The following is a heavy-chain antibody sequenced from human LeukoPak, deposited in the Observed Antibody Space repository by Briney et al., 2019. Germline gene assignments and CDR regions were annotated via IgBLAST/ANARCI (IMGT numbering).Heavy chain of an antibody. J-gene: IGHJ4*02. CDR3: ASARMTTVTEFDY. Sequence: PSETLSLTCTVSGXSISSYYWSWIRQPPGKGLEWIGYICYSGSTNYNPSLKSRVTISVDTSKNQFSLKLRSVTAADTAVYYCASARMTTVTEFDYWGQGTLVTVSS. CDR1: GXSISSYY. V-gene: IGHV4-59*01. CDR2: ICYSGST. D-gene: IGHD4-17*01.